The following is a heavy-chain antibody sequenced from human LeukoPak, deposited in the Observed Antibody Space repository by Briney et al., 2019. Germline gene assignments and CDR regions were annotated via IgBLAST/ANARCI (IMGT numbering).Heavy chain of an antibody. CDR3: ARDKMTGDSYFDF. CDR2: INQDGSEK. Sequence: SGGSLRLSCAASGITLSRFWMSWVRQAPGKGLQWVANINQDGSEKHYVDSVKGRFTISRDNAKNSLLLQMDGLRAEDSAVYYCARDKMTGDSYFDFWGQGALVTVSS. J-gene: IGHJ4*02. V-gene: IGHV3-7*01. D-gene: IGHD7-27*01. CDR1: GITLSRFW.